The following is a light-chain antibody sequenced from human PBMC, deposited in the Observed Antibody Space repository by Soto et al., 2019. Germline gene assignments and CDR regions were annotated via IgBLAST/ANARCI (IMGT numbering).Light chain of an antibody. CDR2: DVS. CDR3: SSYAGSNAYV. J-gene: IGLJ1*01. CDR1: SSDVDGYNY. Sequence: QSALTQPASVSGSPGQSITISCTGTSSDVDGYNYVSWYQQHPGQAPKFIIYDVSNRPSGVSNRFSGSKSGNTASLTVSGLQAEDEADYYCSSYAGSNAYVFGTGTKVTVL. V-gene: IGLV2-14*03.